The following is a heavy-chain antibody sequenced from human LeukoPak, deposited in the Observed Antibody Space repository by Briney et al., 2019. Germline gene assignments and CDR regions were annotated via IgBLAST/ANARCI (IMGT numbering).Heavy chain of an antibody. V-gene: IGHV4-59*08. CDR3: ARHPYCGGDCYPSHNWFDP. CDR1: GGSISSFY. CDR2: IYYSGST. J-gene: IGHJ5*02. D-gene: IGHD2-21*02. Sequence: SETLSLTCTVSGGSISSFYWTWIRQPPGKGLEWIGYIYYSGSTNYNPSLKSRVTISVDTSKNQFSLKLSSLTASDTAVYYCARHPYCGGDCYPSHNWFDPWGQGTLVTVSS.